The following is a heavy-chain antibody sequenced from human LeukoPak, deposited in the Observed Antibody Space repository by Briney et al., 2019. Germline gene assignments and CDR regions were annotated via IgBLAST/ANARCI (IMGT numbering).Heavy chain of an antibody. CDR3: ARDRTALVPDYMDV. CDR2: FISSSNYP. CDR1: GFSFSTYN. Sequence: TSGGSLRLSCTASGFSFSTYNINWVRQPPGKGLEWVSSFISSSNYPYYADSLKGRFTVSRDNANNALYLQINSLRPEDTGVYYCARDRTALVPDYMDVWGKGTTVTVSS. V-gene: IGHV3-21*01. J-gene: IGHJ6*03. D-gene: IGHD5-18*01.